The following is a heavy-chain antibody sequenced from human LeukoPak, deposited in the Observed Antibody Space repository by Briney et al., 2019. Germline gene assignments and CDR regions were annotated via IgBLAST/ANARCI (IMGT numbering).Heavy chain of an antibody. J-gene: IGHJ4*02. V-gene: IGHV4-4*02. CDR2: ISLTGRT. Sequence: GSLRLSCAASGFTFSSYTMNWVRQPPGQGLEWIGEISLTGRTNYNPSLNSRATMSLDESKNQLSLNLTSVTAADTAIYYCSRESGAFCPFGYWGQGTLVTVPP. CDR3: SRESGAFCPFGY. D-gene: IGHD1-26*01. CDR1: GFTFSSYTM.